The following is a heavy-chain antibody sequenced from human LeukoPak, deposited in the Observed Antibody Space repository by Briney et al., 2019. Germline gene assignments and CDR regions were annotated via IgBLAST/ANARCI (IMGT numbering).Heavy chain of an antibody. CDR2: LFHSGDT. J-gene: IGHJ6*04. D-gene: IGHD3-10*01. CDR3: VRGLRSGSNYFFYGMDV. V-gene: IGHV4-38-2*02. Sequence: SETLSLTCTVSGYSINNGYFWGWIRQPPGKGLEYIGTLFHSGDTNYNPSLKSRVTISLDTSTNEISLKLRSATAADTAVYYCVRGLRSGSNYFFYGMDVWGKGTTVTVSS. CDR1: GYSINNGYF.